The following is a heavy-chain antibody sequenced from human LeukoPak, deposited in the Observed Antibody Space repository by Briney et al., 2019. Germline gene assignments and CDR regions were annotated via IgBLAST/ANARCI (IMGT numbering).Heavy chain of an antibody. CDR2: IWYDGSNK. V-gene: IGHV3-33*01. J-gene: IGHJ4*02. Sequence: GGSLRLSCAASGFTSSSYGMHWVRQAPGKGLEWVAVIWYDGSNKYYADSVKGRFTISRDNSKNTLYLQMNSLRAEDTAVYYCARTDIQLRLEVFGYWGQGTLVTVSS. CDR1: GFTSSSYG. D-gene: IGHD5-18*01. CDR3: ARTDIQLRLEVFGY.